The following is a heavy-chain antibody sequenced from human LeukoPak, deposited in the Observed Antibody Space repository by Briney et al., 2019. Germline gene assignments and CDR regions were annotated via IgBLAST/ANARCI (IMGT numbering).Heavy chain of an antibody. CDR3: AKNLGGHDRDPFDY. D-gene: IGHD5-12*01. J-gene: IGHJ4*02. V-gene: IGHV3-23*01. CDR1: EFTFSNYA. Sequence: GGSLRLSCAASEFTFSNYAVSWVRQAPGKGLEWVSAISGSGGSTYYADSVKGRFTISRDNSKNTLYLQMNSLRAEDTAVYYCAKNLGGHDRDPFDYWGQGTLVTVSS. CDR2: ISGSGGST.